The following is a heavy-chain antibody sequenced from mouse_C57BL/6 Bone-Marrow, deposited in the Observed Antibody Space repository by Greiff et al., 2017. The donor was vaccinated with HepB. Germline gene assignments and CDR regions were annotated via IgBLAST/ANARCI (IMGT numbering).Heavy chain of an antibody. J-gene: IGHJ4*01. CDR1: GYTFTSYW. D-gene: IGHD2-4*01. V-gene: IGHV1-55*01. CDR2: IYPGSGST. Sequence: VQLQQSGAELVKPGASVKMSCKASGYTFTSYWITWVKQRPGQGLEWIGDIYPGSGSTNYNEKFKSKATLTVDTSSSTAYMQLSSLTSEDSAVYYCARGLRRDYYAMDYWGQGTSVTVSS. CDR3: ARGLRRDYYAMDY.